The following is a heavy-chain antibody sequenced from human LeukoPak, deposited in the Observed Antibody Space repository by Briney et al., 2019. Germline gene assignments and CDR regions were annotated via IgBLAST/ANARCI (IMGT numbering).Heavy chain of an antibody. CDR2: ISYDGSNK. J-gene: IGHJ4*02. Sequence: GGSLRLSCAASGFTFSNAWMSWVRQAPGKGLEWVAVISYDGSNKYYADSVKGRFTISRDNSKNTLYLQMNSLRAEDTAVYYCARGRDGYTKGGYYFGYWGQGTLVTVSS. CDR1: GFTFSNAW. D-gene: IGHD5-24*01. CDR3: ARGRDGYTKGGYYFGY. V-gene: IGHV3-30-3*01.